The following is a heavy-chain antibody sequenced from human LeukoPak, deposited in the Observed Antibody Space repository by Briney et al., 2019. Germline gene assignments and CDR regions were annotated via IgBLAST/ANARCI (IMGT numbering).Heavy chain of an antibody. CDR3: VKDIDEQWLVNFGLDC. Sequence: GGSLRLSCAASGFTFDDYAMHWVRQAPGKGLEWVSGITWNSGSIGYADSVKGRFTISRDNAKNSLYLQMNSLRGEDTALYYCVKDIDEQWLVNFGLDCWGQGTLVTVSS. J-gene: IGHJ4*02. CDR1: GFTFDDYA. D-gene: IGHD6-19*01. CDR2: ITWNSGSI. V-gene: IGHV3-9*01.